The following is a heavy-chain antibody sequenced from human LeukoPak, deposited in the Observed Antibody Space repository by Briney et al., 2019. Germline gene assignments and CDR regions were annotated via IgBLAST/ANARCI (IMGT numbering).Heavy chain of an antibody. V-gene: IGHV3-48*02. J-gene: IGHJ4*02. CDR3: AREDPLYCSGGSCYFDELDY. Sequence: GGSLRLSCAASGFTFSSYRMTWVRQAPGKGLEWVSYISSSSSTIYYADSVKGRFTISRDNAKNSLYLQMNSLRDEDTAVYYCAREDPLYCSGGSCYFDELDYWGQGTLVTVSS. D-gene: IGHD2-15*01. CDR1: GFTFSSYR. CDR2: ISSSSSTI.